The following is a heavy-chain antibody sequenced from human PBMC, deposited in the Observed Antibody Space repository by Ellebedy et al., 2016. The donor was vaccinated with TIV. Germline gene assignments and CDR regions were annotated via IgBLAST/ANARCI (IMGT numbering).Heavy chain of an antibody. Sequence: SETLSLTXTVSGGSISSSSYYWSWIRQPPGKGLEWIGYIYYSGSTNYNPSLKSRVTISVDTSKNQFSLKLSSVTAADTAVYYCARADTGYISSYYYMDVWGTGTTVTVSS. V-gene: IGHV4-61*01. J-gene: IGHJ6*03. CDR1: GGSISSSSYY. CDR2: IYYSGST. CDR3: ARADTGYISSYYYMDV. D-gene: IGHD6-13*01.